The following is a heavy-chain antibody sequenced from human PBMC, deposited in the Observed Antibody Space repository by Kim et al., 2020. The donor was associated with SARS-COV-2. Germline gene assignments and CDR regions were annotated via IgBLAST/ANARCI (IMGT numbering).Heavy chain of an antibody. Sequence: TRYSPSFRGQVTISADKSISTAYLQWSSLKASDTAMYYCARPTNGTAFDYWGQGTLVTVSS. CDR3: ARPTNGTAFDY. D-gene: IGHD1-1*01. V-gene: IGHV5-51*01. CDR2: T. J-gene: IGHJ4*02.